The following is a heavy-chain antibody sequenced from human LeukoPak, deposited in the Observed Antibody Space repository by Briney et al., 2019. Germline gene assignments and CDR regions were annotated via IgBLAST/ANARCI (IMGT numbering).Heavy chain of an antibody. CDR2: INPNSGGT. CDR3: ARDRSWRSGSYGVDAAFDI. J-gene: IGHJ3*02. D-gene: IGHD1-26*01. CDR1: GYTFTGYY. V-gene: IGHV1-2*06. Sequence: ASVKVSCKASGYTFTGYYMHWVRQAPGPGLEWMGRINPNSGGTNYAQKFQGRVTMTRDTSISTAYMELSRLRSDDTAVYYCARDRSWRSGSYGVDAAFDIWGQGTMVTVSS.